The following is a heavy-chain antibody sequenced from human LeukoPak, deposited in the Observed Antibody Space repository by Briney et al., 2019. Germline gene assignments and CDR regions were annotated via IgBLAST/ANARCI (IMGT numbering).Heavy chain of an antibody. CDR1: GGSVSSGSYY. J-gene: IGHJ4*02. D-gene: IGHD3-10*01. CDR2: IYYSGST. V-gene: IGHV4-61*01. CDR3: ARGYGSGTDY. Sequence: SETLSLTCTVSGGSVSSGSYYWSWIRQPPGKGLEWIGYIYYSGSTNYNPSLKSRVTISVDTSKNQFSLKLSSVTAADTAVYYCARGYGSGTDYWGQGTLVTVSS.